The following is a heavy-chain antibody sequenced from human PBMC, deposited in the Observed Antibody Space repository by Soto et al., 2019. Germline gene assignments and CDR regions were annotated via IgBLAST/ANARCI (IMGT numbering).Heavy chain of an antibody. J-gene: IGHJ6*02. Sequence: QVQLVQSGAEVKKPGSSVRVSCKASGTIFSSYTISWVRQAPGQGLEWMGRIIPILGETNSAQKFQGRVTLTAEKSTNTAYMDLNSLRLDDTALYYCARGLGGRMDDWGQGTTVTVSS. CDR2: IIPILGET. CDR3: ARGLGGRMDD. CDR1: GTIFSSYT. D-gene: IGHD3-16*01. V-gene: IGHV1-69*08.